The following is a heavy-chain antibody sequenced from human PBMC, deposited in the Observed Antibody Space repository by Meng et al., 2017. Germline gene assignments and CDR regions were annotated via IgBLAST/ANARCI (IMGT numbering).Heavy chain of an antibody. CDR3: ARLSDVYGSGSYGVFWFDP. J-gene: IGHJ5*02. CDR1: GFTFSSYW. Sequence: GESLKISCAASGFTFSSYWMSWVRQAPGKGLEWVANIKQDGSEKYYVDSVKGRFTISRDNAKNSLYPQMNSLRAEDTAVYYCARLSDVYGSGSYGVFWFDPWGQGTLVTVSS. D-gene: IGHD3-10*01. V-gene: IGHV3-7*01. CDR2: IKQDGSEK.